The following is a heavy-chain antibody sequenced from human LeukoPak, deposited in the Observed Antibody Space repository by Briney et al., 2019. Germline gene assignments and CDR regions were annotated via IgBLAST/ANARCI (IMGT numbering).Heavy chain of an antibody. CDR3: AIRRRYDILTGYYKGY. CDR1: GFTFSSYG. D-gene: IGHD3-9*01. J-gene: IGHJ4*02. CDR2: IRYDGSNK. V-gene: IGHV3-30*02. Sequence: GGSLRLSCAASGFTFSSYGMHWVRQAPGKGLEWVAFIRYDGSNKYYADSVKGRFTISRDNSKNTLYLQMNSLRAEDTAVYYCAIRRRYDILTGYYKGYWGQGTLVTVSS.